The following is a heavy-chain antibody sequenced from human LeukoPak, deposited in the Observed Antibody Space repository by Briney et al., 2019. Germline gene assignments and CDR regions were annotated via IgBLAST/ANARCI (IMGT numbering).Heavy chain of an antibody. CDR2: IWYDGSNK. D-gene: IGHD6-13*01. V-gene: IGHV3-33*01. CDR1: GFTFSSYG. J-gene: IGHJ1*01. Sequence: PGGSLRLSCAASGFTFSSYGMHWVRQAPGKGLEWVAVIWYDGSNKYYADSVKGRFTISRDNPKNTLYLQMNSLRAEDTAVYYCASTAAGPFQHWGQGTLVTVSS. CDR3: ASTAAGPFQH.